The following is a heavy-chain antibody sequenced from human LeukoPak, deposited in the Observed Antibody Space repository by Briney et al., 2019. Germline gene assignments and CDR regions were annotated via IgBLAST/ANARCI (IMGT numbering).Heavy chain of an antibody. V-gene: IGHV1-69*04. Sequence: ASVKVSCKASGGTFSSYAISWVRQPPGQGLEWMGRIIPILGIANYAQKFQGRVTITADKSTSTAYMELSSLRSEDTAVYYCAVVVMVDAFDIWGQGTMVTVSS. CDR2: IIPILGIA. CDR1: GGTFSSYA. CDR3: AVVVMVDAFDI. D-gene: IGHD3-22*01. J-gene: IGHJ3*02.